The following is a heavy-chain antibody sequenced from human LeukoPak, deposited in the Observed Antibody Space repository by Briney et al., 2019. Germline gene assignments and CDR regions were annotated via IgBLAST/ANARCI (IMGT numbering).Heavy chain of an antibody. D-gene: IGHD3-10*01. J-gene: IGHJ2*01. CDR3: ARSGLLWFGDDWYFDL. Sequence: ASVKVSCKASGGTFSSYAISWVRQAPGQGLEWMGGIIPIFGTANYAQKFQGRVTMTRDTSTSTVYMELSSLRSEDTAVYYCARSGLLWFGDDWYFDLWGRGTLVTVSS. CDR1: GGTFSSYA. CDR2: IIPIFGTA. V-gene: IGHV1-69*05.